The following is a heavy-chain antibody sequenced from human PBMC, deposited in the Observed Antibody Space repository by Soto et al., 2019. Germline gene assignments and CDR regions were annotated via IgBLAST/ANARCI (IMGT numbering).Heavy chain of an antibody. V-gene: IGHV3-21*01. D-gene: IGHD4-17*01. J-gene: IGHJ6*03. CDR3: GGDAYGDCPDAYDYYYMDV. CDR2: ISSSSSYI. Sequence: EVQLVESGGGLAKPGGSLRLSCAASGFTFSSYSMNWVRQAPGKGLEWVSSISSSSSYIYYADSVKGRFTISRDNAKNSLYLQMNSLRAEDTAVYYCGGDAYGDCPDAYDYYYMDVWGKGTTVTVSS. CDR1: GFTFSSYS.